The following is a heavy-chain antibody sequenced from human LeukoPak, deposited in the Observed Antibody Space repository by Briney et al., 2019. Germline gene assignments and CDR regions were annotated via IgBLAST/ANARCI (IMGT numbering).Heavy chain of an antibody. D-gene: IGHD6-13*01. V-gene: IGHV3-23*01. Sequence: PGGSLRLSCAASGFTFGGYTMTWVRQAPGKGLEWVSAISGDGGSTYYGDSGRGRFTISRDNSKNTLHLQMRDLRADDTAVYYCARGVPAAGAKWFDPWGPGSLVTVYS. CDR1: GFTFGGYT. CDR2: ISGDGGST. CDR3: ARGVPAAGAKWFDP. J-gene: IGHJ5*02.